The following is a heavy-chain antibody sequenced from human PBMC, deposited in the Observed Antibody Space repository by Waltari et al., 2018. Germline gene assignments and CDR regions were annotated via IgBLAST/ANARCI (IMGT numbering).Heavy chain of an antibody. CDR2: MNPNSGNT. CDR3: ARDLGTAMVIFDY. J-gene: IGHJ4*02. D-gene: IGHD5-18*01. Sequence: QVQLVQSGAEVKKPGASVKVSCKASGYTFTRYDLHWGRQATGQGLEWMGWMNPNSGNTGYAQKFQGRVTITRNTSISTAYMELSSLRSEDTAVYYCARDLGTAMVIFDYWGQGTLVTVSS. V-gene: IGHV1-8*03. CDR1: GYTFTRYD.